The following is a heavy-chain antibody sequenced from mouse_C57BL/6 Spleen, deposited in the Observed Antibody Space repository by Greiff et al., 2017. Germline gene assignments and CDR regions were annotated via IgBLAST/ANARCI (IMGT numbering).Heavy chain of an antibody. V-gene: IGHV5-6*01. CDR3: ARPPGYYDSGFAY. CDR1: GFTFSSYG. Sequence: EVMLVESGGDLVKPGGSLKLSCAASGFTFSSYGMSWVRQTPDKRLEWVATISSGGSYTYYPDSVKGRITISRDNAKTTLYLQMSSLKSEDAAMYCCARPPGYYDSGFAYWGQGTLVTVSA. J-gene: IGHJ3*01. CDR2: ISSGGSYT. D-gene: IGHD2-4*01.